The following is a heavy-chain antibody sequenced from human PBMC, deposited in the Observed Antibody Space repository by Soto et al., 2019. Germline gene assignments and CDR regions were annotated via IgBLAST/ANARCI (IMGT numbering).Heavy chain of an antibody. CDR2: IRGVAGST. J-gene: IGHJ4*02. CDR3: VKGAWLDY. V-gene: IGHV3-23*01. CDR1: GFTFSTFD. Sequence: GGSLRLSCAASGFTFSTFDMTWVRQAPGKGLEWVSLIRGVAGSTHYADSVKGRFIISKDNSKNMLYLEMNSLRADDTAVYFCVKGAWLDYWGQGNMVTVSS.